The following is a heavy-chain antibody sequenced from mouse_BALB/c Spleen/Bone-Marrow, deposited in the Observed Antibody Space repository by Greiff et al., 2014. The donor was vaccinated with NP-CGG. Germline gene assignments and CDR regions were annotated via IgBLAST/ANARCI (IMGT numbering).Heavy chain of an antibody. CDR3: ASYRYGWYFDV. V-gene: IGHV14-3*02. J-gene: IGHJ1*01. Sequence: VQLQQPGAELVKPGASVKLSCTASDFNIKDTYMHWVKQRPEQGLEWIGRIDPANGNTKYDPKFQGKATITADTSSNTAYLQLNSLTSEDTAVYYCASYRYGWYFDVWGAGTTATVSS. D-gene: IGHD2-14*01. CDR1: DFNIKDTY. CDR2: IDPANGNT.